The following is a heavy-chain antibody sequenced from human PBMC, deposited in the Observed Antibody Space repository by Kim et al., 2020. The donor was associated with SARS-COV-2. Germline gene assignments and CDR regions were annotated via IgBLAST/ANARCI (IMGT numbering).Heavy chain of an antibody. J-gene: IGHJ4*02. CDR3: ARDSRRYCSGGSCLPDY. CDR2: ISAYNGNT. CDR1: GYTFTSYG. V-gene: IGHV1-18*01. Sequence: ASVKVSCKASGYTFTSYGISWVRQAPGQGLEWMGWISAYNGNTNYAQKLQGRVTMTTDTSTSTAYMELRSLRSDDTAVYYCARDSRRYCSGGSCLPDYWGQGTLVTVSS. D-gene: IGHD2-15*01.